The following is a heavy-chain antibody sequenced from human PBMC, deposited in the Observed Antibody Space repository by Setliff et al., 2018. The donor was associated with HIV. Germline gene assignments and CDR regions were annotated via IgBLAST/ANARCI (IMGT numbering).Heavy chain of an antibody. Sequence: SETLSLTCNVSGGSISSVNYYWNWVRQPAGKGLEWIGRIYASGSPTYNPSLKSRVTISVDTSKNHFSLRLNSVTAADTAVYYCAKLTPGVAFDIWGQGTMVTVS. CDR3: AKLTPGVAFDI. D-gene: IGHD3-10*01. V-gene: IGHV4-61*02. CDR2: IYASGSP. CDR1: GGSISSVNYY. J-gene: IGHJ3*02.